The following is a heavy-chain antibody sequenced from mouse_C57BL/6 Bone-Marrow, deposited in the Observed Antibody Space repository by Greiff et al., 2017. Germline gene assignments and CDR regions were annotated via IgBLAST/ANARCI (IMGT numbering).Heavy chain of an antibody. Sequence: EVQLQQSGAELVKPGASVKLSCTASGFTIPDYYMPWVKQRTAQRLEWIGRIDPDDGETKYAPKFQGKATLTADTSSNTAYLQLSSLTSEDTAVYYCARRYYGNCAWFAYWGQGTLVTVSA. CDR1: GFTIPDYY. V-gene: IGHV14-2*01. D-gene: IGHD2-1*01. CDR2: IDPDDGET. J-gene: IGHJ3*01. CDR3: ARRYYGNCAWFAY.